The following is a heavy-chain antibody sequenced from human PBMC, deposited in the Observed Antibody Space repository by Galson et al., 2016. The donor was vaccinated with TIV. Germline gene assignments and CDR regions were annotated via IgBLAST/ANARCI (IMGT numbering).Heavy chain of an antibody. V-gene: IGHV1-18*04. J-gene: IGHJ6*02. D-gene: IGHD3-22*01. CDR3: ARDRGSMTMILVVDYYYGMDV. Sequence: QSGAEVKKPGASVKVSCKASGYTFSKYGISWVRQAPGQGLEWMGWISGYSGNTNYARKLQGRVIMTTDTSTGTAFMEVRRLTSDDTAVYYCARDRGSMTMILVVDYYYGMDVWGQGTTVAVSS. CDR1: GYTFSKYG. CDR2: ISGYSGNT.